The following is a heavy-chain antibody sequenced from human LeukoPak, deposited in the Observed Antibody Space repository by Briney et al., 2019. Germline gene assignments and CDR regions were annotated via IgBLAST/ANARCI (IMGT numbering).Heavy chain of an antibody. J-gene: IGHJ5*02. V-gene: IGHV4-30-2*01. Sequence: PSETLSLTCAVSGGSISSGGYSWSWIRQPPGKGLEWIGYIYHSGSTYYSPSLKSRVTISVDRSKNQFSLKLSSVTAADTAVYYCARGVGYSYGYWFDPWGQGTLVTVSS. CDR1: GGSISSGGYS. CDR3: ARGVGYSYGYWFDP. D-gene: IGHD5-18*01. CDR2: IYHSGST.